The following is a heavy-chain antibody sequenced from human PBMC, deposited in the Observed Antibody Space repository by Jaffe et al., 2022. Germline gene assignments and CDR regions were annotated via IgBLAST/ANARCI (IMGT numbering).Heavy chain of an antibody. D-gene: IGHD6-6*01. CDR3: ARNIAARPRPSFDY. Sequence: EVQLVESGGGLVQPGGSLRLSCAASGFTFSSYSMNWVRQAPGKGLEWVSYISSSSSTIYYADSVKGRFTISRDNAKNSLYLQMNSLRAEDTAVYYCARNIAARPRPSFDYWGQGTLVTVSS. J-gene: IGHJ4*02. V-gene: IGHV3-48*01. CDR1: GFTFSSYS. CDR2: ISSSSSTI.